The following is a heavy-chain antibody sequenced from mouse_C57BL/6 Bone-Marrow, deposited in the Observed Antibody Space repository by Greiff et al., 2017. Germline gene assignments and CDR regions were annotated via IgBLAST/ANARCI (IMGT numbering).Heavy chain of an antibody. J-gene: IGHJ3*01. D-gene: IGHD2-4*01. V-gene: IGHV1-69*01. CDR2: IDPSDSYT. CDR3: ARCYDYGGSWFAY. CDR1: GYTFTSYW. Sequence: QVQLQQSGAELVMPGASVKLSCKASGYTFTSYWMHWVKQRPGQGLEWIGEIDPSDSYTNYNQKFKGKSTLTVDKSSSTAYMQLSSLTSEDSAVYYCARCYDYGGSWFAYWGQGTLVTVSA.